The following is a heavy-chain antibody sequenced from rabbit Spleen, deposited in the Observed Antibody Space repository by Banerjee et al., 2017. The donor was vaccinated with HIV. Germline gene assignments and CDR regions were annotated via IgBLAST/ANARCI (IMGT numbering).Heavy chain of an antibody. V-gene: IGHV1S45*01. J-gene: IGHJ6*01. CDR2: INASTGKP. Sequence: QEQLVESGGGLVQPGGSLKLSCKASGFDFSTYSMSWVRQAPGKGLEWIACINASTGKPVYATWAKGRFTCSKTSSTTVTLQMTSLTVADTATYFCARDTGSSFSSYGMDLWGPGTL. D-gene: IGHD8-1*01. CDR1: GFDFSTYS. CDR3: ARDTGSSFSSYGMDL.